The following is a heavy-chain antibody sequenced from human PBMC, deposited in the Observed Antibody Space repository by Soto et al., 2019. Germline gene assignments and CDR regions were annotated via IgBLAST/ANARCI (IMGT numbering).Heavy chain of an antibody. D-gene: IGHD3-16*01. CDR1: GYTFTDYY. Sequence: ASVKVSCKVSGYTFTDYYMHWVQQAPGKGLEWMGLVDPEDGETIYAEKFQGRVTITADTSTDTAYMELSSLRSEDTAVYYCATAGGTLTGVDYYYYGMDVWGPGTTVTVSS. CDR3: ATAGGTLTGVDYYYYGMDV. J-gene: IGHJ6*02. CDR2: VDPEDGET. V-gene: IGHV1-69-2*01.